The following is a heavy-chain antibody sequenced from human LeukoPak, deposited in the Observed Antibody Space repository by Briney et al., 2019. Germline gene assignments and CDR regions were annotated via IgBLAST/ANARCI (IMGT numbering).Heavy chain of an antibody. CDR1: GYSFTGYF. CDR3: ARGLPLNYYDRSGSLRRHYYYYYMDV. D-gene: IGHD3-22*01. Sequence: GASVKVSCKPSGYSFTGYFIHWVRQAPGQGLEWLGWINPNSGVTNYAQKFQGRVTMTRDTSSSITYMDLRRLRSDDTAMYYCARGLPLNYYDRSGSLRRHYYYYYMDVWGTGATVTVSS. CDR2: INPNSGVT. J-gene: IGHJ6*03. V-gene: IGHV1-2*02.